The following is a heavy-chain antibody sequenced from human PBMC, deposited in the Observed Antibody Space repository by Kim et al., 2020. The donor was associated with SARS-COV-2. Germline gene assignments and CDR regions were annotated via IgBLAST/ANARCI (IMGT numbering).Heavy chain of an antibody. CDR2: ASYGGTT. CDR3: ATSSAICTNGVCQGEFFDN. Sequence: SETLSLTCNVSGASMKNYYWSWIRQPPGRGLEWIGYASYGGTTHYIPSLRSRVALSLDRSKNQFSLKLTSVTAADTAIYYCATSSAICTNGVCQGEFFDNWGQGTLVTVSS. J-gene: IGHJ4*02. D-gene: IGHD2-8*01. V-gene: IGHV4-59*01. CDR1: GASMKNYY.